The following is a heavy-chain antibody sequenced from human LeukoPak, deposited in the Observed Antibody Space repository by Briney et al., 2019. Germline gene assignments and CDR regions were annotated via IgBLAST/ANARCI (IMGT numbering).Heavy chain of an antibody. CDR3: AKVYYYDSSGYSPYDAFDI. CDR2: ISGSGGTT. V-gene: IGHV3-23*01. J-gene: IGHJ3*02. CDR1: GFTFSNSA. Sequence: GGSLRLSCVASGFTFSNSAMNWVRQAPGKGLEWVSGISGSGGTTHYTDSVKGRFTISRDNSKNTLYLQMNSLRAEDTAVYYCAKVYYYDSSGYSPYDAFDIWGQGTMVTVSS. D-gene: IGHD3-22*01.